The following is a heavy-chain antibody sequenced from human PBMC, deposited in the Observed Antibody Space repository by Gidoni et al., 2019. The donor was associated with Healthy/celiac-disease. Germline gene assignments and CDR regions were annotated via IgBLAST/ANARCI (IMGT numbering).Heavy chain of an antibody. Sequence: EVQLLESGGGLVQPGGSLRLSCAASGFTFSSYWMSWVRQAPGKGLEWVDNIKQDGSEKYYVDSVKGRFTISRDNAKNSLYLQMNSLRAEDTAVYYCAGPRAEWELLSGYWGQGTLVTVSS. CDR2: IKQDGSEK. D-gene: IGHD1-26*01. V-gene: IGHV3-7*01. CDR3: AGPRAEWELLSGY. CDR1: GFTFSSYW. J-gene: IGHJ4*02.